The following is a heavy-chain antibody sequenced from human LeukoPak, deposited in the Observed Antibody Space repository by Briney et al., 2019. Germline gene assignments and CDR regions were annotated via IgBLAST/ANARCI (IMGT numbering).Heavy chain of an antibody. D-gene: IGHD3-10*01. V-gene: IGHV4-59*01. J-gene: IGHJ5*02. CDR2: IYYSGST. Sequence: SETLSLTCTVSGGSISSYYWSWIRQPPGKGLEWIGYIYYSGSTNYNPSLKSRVTISVDTSKNQFSLKLSSVTAAGTAVYYCAREGIGELSGELGNWFDPWGQGTLVTVSS. CDR3: AREGIGELSGELGNWFDP. CDR1: GGSISSYY.